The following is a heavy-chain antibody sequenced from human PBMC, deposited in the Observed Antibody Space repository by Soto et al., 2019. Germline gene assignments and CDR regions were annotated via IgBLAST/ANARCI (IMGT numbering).Heavy chain of an antibody. Sequence: QVPLVQSGAEVKKPGSSVKVSCKASGGTFSNYPISWVRQAPGQGLEWMGGIIPIFGTVNYAQKFQGRVTITADESXXTAYMELSSLSSEDTAVYYCARGNHRWLQLWYFDLWGRGTLVTVSS. V-gene: IGHV1-69*12. J-gene: IGHJ2*01. CDR3: ARGNHRWLQLWYFDL. CDR2: IIPIFGTV. CDR1: GGTFSNYP. D-gene: IGHD5-12*01.